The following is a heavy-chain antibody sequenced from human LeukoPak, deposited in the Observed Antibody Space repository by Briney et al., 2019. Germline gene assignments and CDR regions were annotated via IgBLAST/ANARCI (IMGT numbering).Heavy chain of an antibody. CDR3: ARAYYDILTGYYYYYFDY. J-gene: IGHJ4*02. CDR2: INHSGST. V-gene: IGHV4-34*01. D-gene: IGHD3-9*01. Sequence: SETLSLTCAVYGGSFSGYYWSWIRQPPGKGLEWIGEINHSGSTNYNPSLKSRVTISVDTSKNQFSLKLSSVTAADTAVYYCARAYYDILTGYYYYYFDYWGQGTLVTVSS. CDR1: GGSFSGYY.